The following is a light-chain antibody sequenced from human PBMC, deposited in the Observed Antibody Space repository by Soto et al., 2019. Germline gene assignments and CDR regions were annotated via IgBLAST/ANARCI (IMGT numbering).Light chain of an antibody. V-gene: IGKV1-5*01. CDR3: KQYMSLSWT. J-gene: IGKJ1*01. CDR1: QSLGDW. CDR2: DAF. Sequence: VSNSAFTVSATKRDRVTTTCLVSQSLGDWLAWYQQKPGGAPKLLIYDAFNLYSGVPARFSGSGSGTEFTLTISTLQADDFAIYYCKQYMSLSWTFGQGTRVAIK.